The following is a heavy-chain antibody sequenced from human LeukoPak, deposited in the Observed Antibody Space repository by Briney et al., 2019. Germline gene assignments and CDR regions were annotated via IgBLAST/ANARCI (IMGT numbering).Heavy chain of an antibody. CDR3: ARGIGSQLRSGWFDP. CDR1: GFTVSSNY. V-gene: IGHV3-66*01. CDR2: IYSGGNT. D-gene: IGHD3-3*01. Sequence: GGSLRLSCAASGFTVSSNYMSWVRQAPGKGLEWVSVIYSGGNTYYADSVEGRFTMSRDNSKNTLYLQMSSLRAEDTAMYYCARGIGSQLRSGWFDPWGQGTLVTVSS. J-gene: IGHJ5*02.